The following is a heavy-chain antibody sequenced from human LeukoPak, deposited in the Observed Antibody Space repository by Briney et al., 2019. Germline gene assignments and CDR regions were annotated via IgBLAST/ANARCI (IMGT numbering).Heavy chain of an antibody. D-gene: IGHD3-10*01. Sequence: SVKVSCKASGGTFSSYAISWVRQAPGQGLEWMGGIIPIFGTANYAQKFQGRVTITTDESTNTAYMELSSLRSEDTAVYYCAREDYYGSGSYLNYWGQGTLVTVSS. V-gene: IGHV1-69*05. J-gene: IGHJ4*02. CDR1: GGTFSSYA. CDR3: AREDYYGSGSYLNY. CDR2: IIPIFGTA.